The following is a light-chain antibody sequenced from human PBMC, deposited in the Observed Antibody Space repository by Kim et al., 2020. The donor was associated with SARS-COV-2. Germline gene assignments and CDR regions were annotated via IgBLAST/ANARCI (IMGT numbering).Light chain of an antibody. V-gene: IGKV1-39*01. Sequence: ASVGDRVTSTCRASQRISTYVNWYQHKPGKAPKLLIYAASTLQTGVPSRFSGSGSGTDFTLTISTLQPEDFATYFCQQSYSAPRYTFGQGTKLEI. CDR3: QQSYSAPRYT. CDR2: AAS. J-gene: IGKJ2*01. CDR1: QRISTY.